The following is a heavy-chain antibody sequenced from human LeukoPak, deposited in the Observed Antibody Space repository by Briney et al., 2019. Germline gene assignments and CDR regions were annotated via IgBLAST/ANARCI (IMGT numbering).Heavy chain of an antibody. D-gene: IGHD2-21*02. Sequence: ASETLSLTCTVPGGSISYYYWSWIRQPPGKGLEWIGYVYYSGSTSYNPSLKSRVTISLDTSKHQFSLKLNSVTAADKAVYYCARHAYCGGDCFGGAFEIWGQGTMVTVSS. CDR1: GGSISYYY. V-gene: IGHV4-59*08. CDR3: ARHAYCGGDCFGGAFEI. J-gene: IGHJ3*02. CDR2: VYYSGST.